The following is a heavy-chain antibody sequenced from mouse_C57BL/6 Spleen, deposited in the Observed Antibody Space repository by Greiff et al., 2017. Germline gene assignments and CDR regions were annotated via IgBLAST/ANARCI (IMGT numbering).Heavy chain of an antibody. Sequence: QVQLQQPGAELVKPGASVKLSCKASGYTFTSYWMHWVKQRPGQGLEWIGMIHPNSGSTNYNEKFKSKATLTVDKSSSTAYMQLSSLTSEDSAVYYCARSPFTTVVARDWYFDVWGTGTTVTVSS. D-gene: IGHD1-1*01. CDR1: GYTFTSYW. V-gene: IGHV1-64*01. CDR3: ARSPFTTVVARDWYFDV. J-gene: IGHJ1*03. CDR2: IHPNSGST.